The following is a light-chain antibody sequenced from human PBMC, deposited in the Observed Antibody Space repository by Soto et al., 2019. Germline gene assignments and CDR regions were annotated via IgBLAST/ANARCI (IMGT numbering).Light chain of an antibody. CDR2: RGS. V-gene: IGKV3-20*01. CDR3: QDYGTSAPWT. CDR1: QNIRGNE. Sequence: EVVLTQSPRTLSVSPGERATLSCRASQNIRGNELAWYQQKPGQAPRLLIYRGSSRATGIPDRFSGRGSGTDFTLTISRLEPEDFAVYYCQDYGTSAPWTFGQGTKVEIK. J-gene: IGKJ1*01.